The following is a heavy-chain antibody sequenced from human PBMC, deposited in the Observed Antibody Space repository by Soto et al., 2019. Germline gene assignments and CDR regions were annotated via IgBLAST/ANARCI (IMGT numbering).Heavy chain of an antibody. CDR2: IIYDGSTQ. CDR3: AKDRMGAGVRGYFDY. D-gene: IGHD3-10*01. V-gene: IGHV3-30*18. CDR1: GFTFSSYG. Sequence: QVQLVESGGGVVQPGRSLRLSCAASGFTFSSYGMHWVRQAPGKGLEWVAVIIYDGSTQYYADSVKGRFTISRDHCASTLYLLMNSLRAEDTVVYSCAKDRMGAGVRGYFDYWGQRALFTFSS. J-gene: IGHJ4*02.